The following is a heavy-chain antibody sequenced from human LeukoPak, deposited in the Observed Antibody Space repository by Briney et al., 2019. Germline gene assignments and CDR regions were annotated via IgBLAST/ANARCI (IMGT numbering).Heavy chain of an antibody. D-gene: IGHD6-13*01. CDR1: GFPLSSSA. Sequence: SVTVSCKASGFPLSSSAVQWVRQAGGQRLEWIGWIVVGSNNTNYAQKFQERVTITRDMSTSTAYMELSSLRSEDTAVYYCAAPYSTRWFDLWGRGTLVTVSS. V-gene: IGHV1-58*01. CDR3: AAPYSTRWFDL. J-gene: IGHJ5*02. CDR2: IVVGSNNT.